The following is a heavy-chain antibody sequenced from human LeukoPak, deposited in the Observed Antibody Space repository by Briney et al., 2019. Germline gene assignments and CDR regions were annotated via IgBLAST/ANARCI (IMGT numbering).Heavy chain of an antibody. CDR1: GFTFSSYS. CDR3: AKGVSGVRGVFDAFDI. J-gene: IGHJ3*02. D-gene: IGHD3-10*01. V-gene: IGHV3-21*04. CDR2: ISSSSSYI. Sequence: GGSLRLSCAASGFTFSSYSMNWVRQAPGKGLEWVSSISSSSSYIYYADSVKGRFTISRDNAKNSLYLQMNSLRAEDTALYYCAKGVSGVRGVFDAFDIWGQGTMVTVSS.